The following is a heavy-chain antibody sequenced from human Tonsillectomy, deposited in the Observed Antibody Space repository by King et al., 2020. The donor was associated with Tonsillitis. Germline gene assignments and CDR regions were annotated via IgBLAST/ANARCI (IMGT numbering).Heavy chain of an antibody. D-gene: IGHD3-10*01. V-gene: IGHV3-15*01. CDR2: IKSKTEGGTT. CDR1: GFTFSNAW. J-gene: IGHJ6*03. Sequence: VQLVESGGGLVKPGGSLRLSCAASGFTFSNAWMSWVRQAPGKGLEWVGRIKSKTEGGTTDYAAPVKGRFTISRDDSENTLHLQMNSLKTEDTAVYYCTTALWFGDLRVGYYYMDVWGKGTTVTVSS. CDR3: TTALWFGDLRVGYYYMDV.